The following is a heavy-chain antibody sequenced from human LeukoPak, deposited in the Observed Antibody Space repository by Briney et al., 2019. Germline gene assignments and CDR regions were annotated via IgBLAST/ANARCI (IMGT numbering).Heavy chain of an antibody. D-gene: IGHD3-10*01. CDR1: GFTVSSNY. J-gene: IGHJ4*02. Sequence: GGSLRLSCAASGFTVSSNYMSWVRQAPGKGLEWVSVIYSGGSTYYADSVKGRFTISRDNSQNTLYLQLNSLRTEDTAVYYCAKDLGPTLLTRFDSWGQGTLVAVSS. CDR3: AKDLGPTLLTRFDS. CDR2: IYSGGST. V-gene: IGHV3-53*01.